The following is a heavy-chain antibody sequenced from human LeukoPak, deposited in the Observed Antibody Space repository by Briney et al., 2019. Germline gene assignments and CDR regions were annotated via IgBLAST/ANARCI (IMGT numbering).Heavy chain of an antibody. CDR2: IYTSGGT. J-gene: IGHJ4*02. CDR1: GASISNYY. V-gene: IGHV4-4*09. D-gene: IGHD6-6*01. CDR3: ARLTRLSTSPDRYYLDY. Sequence: SETLFLTCKVSGASISNYYWSWIRHPPGKGREWIGYIYTSGGTNYIPSLKGRVTISIDTSKNQFSLKLSSVTAADSAVYYCARLTRLSTSPDRYYLDYWGQGTLVTVSS.